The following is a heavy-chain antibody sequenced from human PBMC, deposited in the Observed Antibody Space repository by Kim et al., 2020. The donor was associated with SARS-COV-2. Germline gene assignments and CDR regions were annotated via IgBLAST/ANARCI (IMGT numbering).Heavy chain of an antibody. D-gene: IGHD3-3*01. CDR3: ARLSLFGVFY. CDR1: GDSITSTSYY. Sequence: SETLSLTCSVSGDSITSTSYYWGWIRQPPGKGLEWIGCIYYTGYTHYNPSLKSRVTISEDTSKNQFPLKASSVTAAATAEYYCARLSLFGVFYWGQG. CDR2: IYYTGYT. V-gene: IGHV4-39*01. J-gene: IGHJ1*01.